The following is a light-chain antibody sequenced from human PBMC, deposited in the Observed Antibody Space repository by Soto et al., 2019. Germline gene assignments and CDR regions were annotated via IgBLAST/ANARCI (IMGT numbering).Light chain of an antibody. CDR2: GSS. J-gene: IGKJ2*01. V-gene: IGKV3-20*01. CDR1: QSVSSSY. Sequence: VLTQSPGTLSLSPGERATLSCRASQSVSSSYLAWYQQIPGQATRLHIYGSSNRATGITDRFSGSASGTHFTLTISRREPEDFAVYFCQRYGKSPPFTCGLGNKVEIK. CDR3: QRYGKSPPFT.